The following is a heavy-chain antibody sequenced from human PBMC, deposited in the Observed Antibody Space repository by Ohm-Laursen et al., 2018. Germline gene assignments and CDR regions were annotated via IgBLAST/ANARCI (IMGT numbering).Heavy chain of an antibody. D-gene: IGHD1-26*01. J-gene: IGHJ4*02. Sequence: GSLRLSCTASGFTFSSYWMHWVRQAPGKGLVWVSRINSDGSSTSYADSVKGRFTISRDNAKNTLYLQMNSLRAEDTAVYYCARGSGSYSGPTATDFDYWGQGTLVTVSS. CDR3: ARGSGSYSGPTATDFDY. CDR1: GFTFSSYW. V-gene: IGHV3-74*01. CDR2: INSDGSST.